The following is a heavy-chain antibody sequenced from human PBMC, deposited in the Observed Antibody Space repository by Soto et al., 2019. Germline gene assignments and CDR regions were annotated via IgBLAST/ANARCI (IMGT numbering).Heavy chain of an antibody. V-gene: IGHV6-1*01. Sequence: SQTLSLTCAISGDSVSSNSAAWNWIRQSPSRGLEWLGRTYYRSKWYNDYAVSAKSRITINPDTSKNQFSLQLNSVTPEDTAVYYCAREGGATNYYYYDMDVWGQGTTVTVSS. CDR3: AREGGATNYYYYDMDV. CDR2: TYYRSKWYN. J-gene: IGHJ6*02. D-gene: IGHD1-26*01. CDR1: GDSVSSNSAA.